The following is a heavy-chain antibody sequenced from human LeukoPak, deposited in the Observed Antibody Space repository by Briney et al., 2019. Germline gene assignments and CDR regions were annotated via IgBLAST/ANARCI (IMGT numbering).Heavy chain of an antibody. CDR3: ARAQGFGELSYSDY. D-gene: IGHD3-10*01. CDR2: MNPNSGNT. J-gene: IGHJ4*02. CDR1: GYTFTSYD. Sequence: ASVKVSCKASGYTFTSYDINWVRQATGQGLEWMGWMNPNSGNTGYAQKFQGRVTMTRNTSISTAYMGLSSLRSEDTAVYYCARAQGFGELSYSDYWGQGTLVTVSS. V-gene: IGHV1-8*01.